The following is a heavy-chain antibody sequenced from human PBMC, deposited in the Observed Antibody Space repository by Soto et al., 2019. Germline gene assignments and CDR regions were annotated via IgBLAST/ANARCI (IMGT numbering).Heavy chain of an antibody. D-gene: IGHD2-15*01. CDR2: INPNSGGR. CDR1: GYSFTGYF. Sequence: QVQLVQSGAEVKKPGASVKVSCKVSGYSFTGYFMHWVRQAPGQGLEWMVWINPNSGGRNFEQKFTGRVTMTRNTSISTAYMELSGLTSDDTAIYYCARGRLPLRQCNGSSCYSYLDYGGQGTLVTVSS. J-gene: IGHJ4*02. CDR3: ARGRLPLRQCNGSSCYSYLDY. V-gene: IGHV1-2*02.